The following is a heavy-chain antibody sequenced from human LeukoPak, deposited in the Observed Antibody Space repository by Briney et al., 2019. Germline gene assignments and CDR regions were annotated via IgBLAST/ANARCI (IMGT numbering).Heavy chain of an antibody. CDR1: GFTFDDYT. CDR2: ISWDGGST. Sequence: GGSLRLSCAASGFTFDDYTMHWVRQAPGKGLEWVSLISWDGGSTYYVDSVKGRFTISRDNAKNTLYLQMNSLRAEDTAVYYCTRDYASVPAAIWGNWFDPWGQGTLVTVSS. J-gene: IGHJ5*02. CDR3: TRDYASVPAAIWGNWFDP. D-gene: IGHD2-2*01. V-gene: IGHV3-43*01.